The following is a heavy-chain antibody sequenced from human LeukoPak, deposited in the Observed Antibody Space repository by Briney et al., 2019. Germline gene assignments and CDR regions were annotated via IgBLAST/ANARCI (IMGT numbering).Heavy chain of an antibody. CDR1: GGSISSSSYY. V-gene: IGHV4-39*01. Sequence: SETLSLTCTVSGGSISSSSYYWGWIRQPPGKGLEWIGSFFYSGSTYYNPSLKSRLTMSVDTSNNQFSLKLMSVTAADTAVYYCASGTSTYYELYFWGQGTLVTVSS. D-gene: IGHD3-3*01. CDR2: FFYSGST. CDR3: ASGTSTYYELYF. J-gene: IGHJ4*02.